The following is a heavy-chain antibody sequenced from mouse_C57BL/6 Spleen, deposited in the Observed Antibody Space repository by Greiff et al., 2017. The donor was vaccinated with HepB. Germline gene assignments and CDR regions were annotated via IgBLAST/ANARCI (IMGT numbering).Heavy chain of an antibody. CDR3: ARRLRYGSSLYWYFDV. D-gene: IGHD1-1*01. V-gene: IGHV1-82*01. J-gene: IGHJ1*03. CDR2: IYPGDGDT. CDR1: GYAFSSSW. Sequence: VQLQQSGPELVKPGASVKISCKASGYAFSSSWMNWVKQRPGKGLEWIGRIYPGDGDTNYNGKFKGKATLTADKSSSTAYMQLSSLTSEDSAVYYCARRLRYGSSLYWYFDVWGTGTTVTVSS.